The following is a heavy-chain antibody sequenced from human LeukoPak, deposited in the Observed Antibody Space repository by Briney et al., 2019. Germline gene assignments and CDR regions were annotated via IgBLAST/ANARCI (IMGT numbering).Heavy chain of an antibody. D-gene: IGHD5-12*01. Sequence: ASVKVSRKASGHTFTGLDFSWMRQTPGQGLEWLGWISAFNGRTSYGQGLQGRLTLTTDTSANTAYMELRSLTPDDTAVYYCAREYRAQYIYFDPWGQGTLVTVSS. V-gene: IGHV1-18*01. J-gene: IGHJ5*02. CDR3: AREYRAQYIYFDP. CDR2: ISAFNGRT. CDR1: GHTFTGLD.